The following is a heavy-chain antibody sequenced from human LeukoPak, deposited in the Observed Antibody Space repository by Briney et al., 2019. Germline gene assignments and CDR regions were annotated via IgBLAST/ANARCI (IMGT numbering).Heavy chain of an antibody. V-gene: IGHV1-18*01. Sequence: ASVKVSCKASGYTFTSYGISWVRQAPGQGLEWMGWISAYNGNTNYAQKLQGRVTMTTDTSTSTAYMELRSLRSDDTAVYYCAIAAGYYDSSARVSYYYYGMDVWGQGTTVTVSS. J-gene: IGHJ6*02. D-gene: IGHD3-22*01. CDR2: ISAYNGNT. CDR3: AIAAGYYDSSARVSYYYYGMDV. CDR1: GYTFTSYG.